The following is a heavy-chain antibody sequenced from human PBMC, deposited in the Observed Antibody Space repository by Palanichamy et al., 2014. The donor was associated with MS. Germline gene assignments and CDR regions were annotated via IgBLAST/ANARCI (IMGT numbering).Heavy chain of an antibody. CDR1: GGTFSSYA. CDR2: ITPMFRTP. D-gene: IGHD4-17*01. V-gene: IGHV1-69*01. CDR3: ARGSSEITVTPGLPFNY. J-gene: IGHJ4*02. Sequence: QVQLVQSGAEVKKPGSSVRVSCKASGGTFSSYAISWLRQAPGQGLEWMGGITPMFRTPNYAQKFQARVTITADESRSTAYMELSNLRSEDTAVYYCARGSSEITVTPGLPFNYWGQGTLVTVSS.